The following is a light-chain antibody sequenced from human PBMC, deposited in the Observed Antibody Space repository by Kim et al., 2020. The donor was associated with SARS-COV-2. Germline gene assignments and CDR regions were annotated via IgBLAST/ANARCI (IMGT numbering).Light chain of an antibody. Sequence: LSPGERSTLSCRASQSVSSSYLAWYQQKPGQAPRLLIYGASSRATGIPDRFSGSGSGTDFTLTISRLEPEDFAVYYCQQYGSSSWTFGQGTKVDIK. CDR3: QQYGSSSWT. CDR1: QSVSSSY. J-gene: IGKJ1*01. CDR2: GAS. V-gene: IGKV3-20*01.